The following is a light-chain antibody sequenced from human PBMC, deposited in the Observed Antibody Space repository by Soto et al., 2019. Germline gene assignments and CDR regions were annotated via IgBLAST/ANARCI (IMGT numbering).Light chain of an antibody. J-gene: IGKJ2*01. CDR1: QSVTNNF. CDR2: GAS. V-gene: IGKV3-20*01. Sequence: EIVLTQSPGNLSLSPGERATLSCRASQSVTNNFLAWYQQKPGQAPRLLIYGASTRAAGVPDRFSGSGSGTDFTLTITRLEPEDFAVYYCQQYGRSPLLYTFGQGTKLGVK. CDR3: QQYGRSPLLYT.